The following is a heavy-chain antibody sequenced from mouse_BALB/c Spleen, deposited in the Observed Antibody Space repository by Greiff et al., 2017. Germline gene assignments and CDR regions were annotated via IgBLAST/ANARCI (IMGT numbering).Heavy chain of an antibody. Sequence: EVHLVESGGGLVQPGGSRKLSCAASGFTFSSFGMHWVRQAPEKGLEWVAYISSGSSTIYYADTVKGRFTISRDNPKNTLFLQMTSLRSEDTAMYYCARSGGYDYDDYFDYWGQGTTLTVSS. D-gene: IGHD2-4*01. CDR3: ARSGGYDYDDYFDY. CDR1: GFTFSSFG. J-gene: IGHJ2*01. V-gene: IGHV5-17*02. CDR2: ISSGSSTI.